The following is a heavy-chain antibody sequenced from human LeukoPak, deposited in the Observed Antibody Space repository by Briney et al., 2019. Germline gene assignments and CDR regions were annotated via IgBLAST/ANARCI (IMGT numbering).Heavy chain of an antibody. Sequence: PGGSLRLSCAASGFTFSSYSMNWVRQAPGKGLEWVSYISSSSSTIYYADSVKGRFTISRDNAKNSLYLQMSSLRAEDTAVYYCARSTTGSRGFGESPFDYWGQGTLVTVSS. CDR3: ARSTTGSRGFGESPFDY. CDR1: GFTFSSYS. V-gene: IGHV3-48*04. CDR2: ISSSSSTI. J-gene: IGHJ4*02. D-gene: IGHD3-10*01.